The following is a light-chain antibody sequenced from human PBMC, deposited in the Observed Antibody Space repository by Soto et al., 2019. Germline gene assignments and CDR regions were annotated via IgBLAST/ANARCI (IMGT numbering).Light chain of an antibody. V-gene: IGLV2-23*02. CDR3: CSYAGSSTHVV. J-gene: IGLJ2*01. CDR1: SSDVGVYNL. Sequence: ALTQPASVSGSPGQSITISCTGASSDVGVYNLVSWYQQHPGKAPKVMIYEVSKRPSGVSNRFSGSKSGNTASLTISGLQAEDEADYYCCSYAGSSTHVVFGGGTKLTVL. CDR2: EVS.